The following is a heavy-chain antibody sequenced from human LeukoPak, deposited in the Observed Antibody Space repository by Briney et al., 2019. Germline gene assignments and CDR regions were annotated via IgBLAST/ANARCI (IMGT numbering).Heavy chain of an antibody. Sequence: GGSLRLSCAASGFTLSDYYMDWVRQAPGKGLEWVGRRRNKADSYTTVYAASVNGRFTISRDDSKSSLYLQMNSLKTEDTAVYYCTRGGLYGGSSAFDYWGQGALVTVSS. CDR1: GFTLSDYY. J-gene: IGHJ4*02. CDR2: RRNKADSYTT. V-gene: IGHV3-72*01. CDR3: TRGGLYGGSSAFDY. D-gene: IGHD4-23*01.